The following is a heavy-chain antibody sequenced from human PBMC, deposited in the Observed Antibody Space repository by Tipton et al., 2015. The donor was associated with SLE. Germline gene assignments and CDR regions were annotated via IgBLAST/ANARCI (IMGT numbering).Heavy chain of an antibody. J-gene: IGHJ4*02. CDR1: GFTFSNYW. V-gene: IGHV3-74*01. CDR3: AAHAAGRGGSGY. Sequence: SLRLSCAASGFTFSNYWMHWVRQAPGKGLVWVSRINGGGISTTYADSVRGRFTISRDNAKNTLYLQMNTLRADDTAVYYCAAHAAGRGGSGYWGQGTLVTVSS. D-gene: IGHD2-15*01. CDR2: INGGGIST.